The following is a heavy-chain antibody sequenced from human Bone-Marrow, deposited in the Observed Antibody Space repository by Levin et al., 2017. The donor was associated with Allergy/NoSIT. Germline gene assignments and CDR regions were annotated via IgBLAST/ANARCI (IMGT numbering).Heavy chain of an antibody. Sequence: SETLSLTCTVSDGSISTYYWNWIRQPAGKGLEWIGRIYGAGSTDYNPSLKSRLTMSLDRSRNQFSLTLKSVTAADTAVYYCARDYADYGPYSFDSWGQGTLVTVSS. V-gene: IGHV4-4*07. CDR1: DGSISTYY. D-gene: IGHD4-17*01. J-gene: IGHJ4*02. CDR3: ARDYADYGPYSFDS. CDR2: IYGAGST.